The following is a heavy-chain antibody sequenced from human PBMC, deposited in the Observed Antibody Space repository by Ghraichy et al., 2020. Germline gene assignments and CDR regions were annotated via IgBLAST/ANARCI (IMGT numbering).Heavy chain of an antibody. CDR3: AKDRQWPMYNFDY. D-gene: IGHD6-19*01. Sequence: GGSLRLSCAASGFTFSSYAMSWVRQAPGKGLEWVSAISGSGGNTYYADSGKGRFTISRDNSKNTLYLQMNSLRAEDTAVYYCAKDRQWPMYNFDYWGQGILATVSS. CDR2: ISGSGGNT. V-gene: IGHV3-23*01. CDR1: GFTFSSYA. J-gene: IGHJ4*02.